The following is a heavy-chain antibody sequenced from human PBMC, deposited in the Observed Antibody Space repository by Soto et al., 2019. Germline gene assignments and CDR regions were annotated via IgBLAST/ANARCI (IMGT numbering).Heavy chain of an antibody. CDR1: GFTFTSSA. V-gene: IGHV1-58*02. J-gene: IGHJ4*02. D-gene: IGHD3-22*01. CDR3: AREMVVHDSSGYFGY. CDR2: IVVGSGNT. Sequence: SVKVSCKASGFTFTSSAMQWVRQARGQRLEWIGWIVVGSGNTNYAQKFQERVTITRDMSTSTAYMELRSLRSDDTAVYYCAREMVVHDSSGYFGYWGQGTLVTVSS.